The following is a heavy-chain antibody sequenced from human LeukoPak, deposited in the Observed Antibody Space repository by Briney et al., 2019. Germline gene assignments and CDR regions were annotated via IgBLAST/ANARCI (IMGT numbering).Heavy chain of an antibody. CDR1: GFTFSSYA. CDR2: ISGSGDIT. J-gene: IGHJ6*04. CDR3: AELGITMIGGV. D-gene: IGHD3-10*02. V-gene: IGHV3-23*01. Sequence: GGSLRLSCSASGFTFSSYAMSWVRQAPGKGLEWVSAISGSGDITYYADSVKGRFTISRDNAKNSLYLQMNSLRAEDTAVYYCAELGITMIGGVWGKGTTVTISS.